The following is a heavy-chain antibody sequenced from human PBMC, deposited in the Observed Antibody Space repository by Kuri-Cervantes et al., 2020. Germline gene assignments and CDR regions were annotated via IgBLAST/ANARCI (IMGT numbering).Heavy chain of an antibody. V-gene: IGHV3-74*01. CDR2: INSEGSST. Sequence: ETLSLTCAASGFIFSSYWMHWVRQAPGKGLVWVSRINSEGSSTSYADSVKGRFTISRDNAKNTLYLQMNSLRAEDTAVYYCARAYSPDVWGQGTTVTVSS. CDR1: GFIFSSYW. J-gene: IGHJ6*02. CDR3: ARAYSPDV. D-gene: IGHD4-11*01.